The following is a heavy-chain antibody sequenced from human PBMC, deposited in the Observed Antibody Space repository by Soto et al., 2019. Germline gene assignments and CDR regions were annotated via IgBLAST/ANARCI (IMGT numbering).Heavy chain of an antibody. Sequence: SETLSLTCTVSGGSISSSSYYWGWIRQPPGKGLEWIGSIYYSGSTYYNPSLKSRVTISVDTSKNQFSLKLSSVTAADTAVYYCASSVDTAMVFDYWGQGTLVTVSS. CDR2: IYYSGST. J-gene: IGHJ4*02. CDR1: GGSISSSSYY. D-gene: IGHD5-18*01. V-gene: IGHV4-39*01. CDR3: ASSVDTAMVFDY.